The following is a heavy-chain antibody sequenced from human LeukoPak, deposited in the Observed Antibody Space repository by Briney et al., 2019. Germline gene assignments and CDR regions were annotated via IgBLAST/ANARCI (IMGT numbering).Heavy chain of an antibody. J-gene: IGHJ3*02. CDR1: GFTFDDYG. Sequence: GGSLRLSCAASGFTFDDYGMSWVRQAPGKGLEWVSGINWNGGSTGYADSVKGRFTISRDNAKNSLYLQMNSLRAEDTALYYCAREKKWSYDYGDDAFDNWVQGTMVTVSS. CDR2: INWNGGST. V-gene: IGHV3-20*04. D-gene: IGHD3-16*01. CDR3: AREKKWSYDYGDDAFDN.